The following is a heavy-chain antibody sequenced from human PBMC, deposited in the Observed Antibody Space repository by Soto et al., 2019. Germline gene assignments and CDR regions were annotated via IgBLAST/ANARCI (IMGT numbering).Heavy chain of an antibody. CDR2: INHSGTT. Sequence: NPSETLSLTCADRGGSFSSYQWIWIRQTPGQGLEWIGEINHSGTTNYNPSFKSRVTLSVDTSKKEFSLKVTSVSAADTAIYYCARGWRFDPWGQGTLVTVSS. CDR3: ARGWRFDP. CDR1: GGSFSSYQ. J-gene: IGHJ5*02. D-gene: IGHD3-3*01. V-gene: IGHV4-34*01.